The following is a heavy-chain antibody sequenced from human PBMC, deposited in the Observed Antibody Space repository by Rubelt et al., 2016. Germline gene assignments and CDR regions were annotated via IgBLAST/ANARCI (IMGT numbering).Heavy chain of an antibody. CDR2: IYYSGST. J-gene: IGHJ2*01. CDR1: GGSISSSSYY. D-gene: IGHD4-17*01. CDR3: ARGPIPTVTSDWYFDL. Sequence: QLQLQESGPGLVKPSETLSLTCTVSGGSISSSSYYWGWIRQPPGKGLEWIGYIYYSGSTNYNPSRKSRVTISVDTSKNQFSLKLSSVTAADTAVYYCARGPIPTVTSDWYFDLWGRGTLVTVSS. V-gene: IGHV4-61*05.